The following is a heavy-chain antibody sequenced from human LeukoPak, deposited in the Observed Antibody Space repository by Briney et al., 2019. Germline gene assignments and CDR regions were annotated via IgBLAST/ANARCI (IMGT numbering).Heavy chain of an antibody. CDR2: ISYDGSNK. CDR3: AKELPYYYGSGSYPSYYYGMDV. Sequence: GGSPRLSCAASGFTFSSYGMHWVRQAPGKGLEWVAVISYDGSNKYYADSVKGRFTISRDNSKNTLYLQMNSLRAEDTAVYYCAKELPYYYGSGSYPSYYYGMDVWGQGTTVTVSS. CDR1: GFTFSSYG. J-gene: IGHJ6*02. V-gene: IGHV3-30*18. D-gene: IGHD3-10*01.